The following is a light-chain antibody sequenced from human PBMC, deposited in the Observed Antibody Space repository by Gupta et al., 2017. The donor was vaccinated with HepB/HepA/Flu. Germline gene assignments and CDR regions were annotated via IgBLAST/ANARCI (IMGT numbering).Light chain of an antibody. Sequence: QSALTQPASLSGAPGQSITISCTGTSSDYVSWYQQYPGKAPKLLIYNVSDRPSGVPHRFSGSKSGTTASLSISGLQTEDEAYYYCSSYTYTTNLVVFGGGTKLTVL. J-gene: IGLJ2*01. CDR1: SSDY. CDR3: SSYTYTTNLVV. CDR2: NVS. V-gene: IGLV2-14*03.